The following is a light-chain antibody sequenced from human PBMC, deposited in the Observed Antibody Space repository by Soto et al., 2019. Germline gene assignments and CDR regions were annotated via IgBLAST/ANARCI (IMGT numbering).Light chain of an antibody. V-gene: IGLV1-44*01. CDR2: TDD. CDR3: AAWDDSLNSVI. CDR1: SSSIGSNT. J-gene: IGLJ2*01. Sequence: QSVLTQPPSASGTPGQRVIISCSGSSSSIGSNTVNWYRQHPGTAPTVLIYTDDQRPSGVPARFSGSRSGTSASLAISELQSDDEADYYCAAWDDSLNSVIFGGGTKLTVL.